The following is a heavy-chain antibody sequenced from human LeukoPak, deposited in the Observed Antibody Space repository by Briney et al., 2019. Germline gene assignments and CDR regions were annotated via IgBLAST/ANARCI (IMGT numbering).Heavy chain of an antibody. Sequence: SETLSLTCTVSGGSISSYYWSWIRQPPGKGLEWIGYIYYSGSTNCNPSLKSRVTISVDTSKNQFSLKLSSVTAADTAVYYCARVADYDYVWGSPTVFDYWGQGTLVTVSS. CDR3: ARVADYDYVWGSPTVFDY. V-gene: IGHV4-59*01. CDR2: IYYSGST. D-gene: IGHD3-16*01. J-gene: IGHJ4*02. CDR1: GGSISSYY.